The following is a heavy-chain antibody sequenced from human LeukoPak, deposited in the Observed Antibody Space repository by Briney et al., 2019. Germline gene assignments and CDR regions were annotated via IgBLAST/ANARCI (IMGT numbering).Heavy chain of an antibody. J-gene: IGHJ4*02. V-gene: IGHV3-23*01. CDR3: AKRTRDGFNTPIDF. CDR1: GFTLSNYA. CDR2: ISYIDVET. Sequence: GGSLRLSCAASGFTLSNYAMNWVRQAPGKGLEWVSGISYIDVETYYADSVKGRFTISSDNSMNTLYLQMDGLTVEDTAVYYCAKRTRDGFNTPIDFWGQGTLVTVS. D-gene: IGHD5-24*01.